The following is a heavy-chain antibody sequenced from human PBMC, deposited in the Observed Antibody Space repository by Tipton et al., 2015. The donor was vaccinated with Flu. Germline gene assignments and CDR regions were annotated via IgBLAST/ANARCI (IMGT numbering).Heavy chain of an antibody. D-gene: IGHD6-6*01. CDR2: IYYSGNT. Sequence: LRLSCTVSGGSISGFYWSWIRQPPGRGLEWIGYIYYSGNTNYNPSLKSRVTMSVDTSKNQFSLNLSSVTAADTAVYYCARGGASSQWFGPWGQGTLVTVSS. CDR1: GGSISGFY. J-gene: IGHJ5*02. V-gene: IGHV4-59*01. CDR3: ARGGASSQWFGP.